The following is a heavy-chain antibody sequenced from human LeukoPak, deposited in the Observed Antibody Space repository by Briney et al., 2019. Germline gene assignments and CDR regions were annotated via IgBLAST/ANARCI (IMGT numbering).Heavy chain of an antibody. D-gene: IGHD6-13*01. CDR3: AREAGVYSFDY. V-gene: IGHV3-30-3*01. J-gene: IGHJ4*02. CDR2: ISYDGSNK. CDR1: GFTFSSYA. Sequence: PGGSLRLSCAASGFTFSSYAMHWVRQAPGKGLEWVAVISYDGSNKYYADSVKGRFTISRDNSKNTLYLQMNSLRAEDTAVYYCAREAGVYSFDYWGQGTLVTVSS.